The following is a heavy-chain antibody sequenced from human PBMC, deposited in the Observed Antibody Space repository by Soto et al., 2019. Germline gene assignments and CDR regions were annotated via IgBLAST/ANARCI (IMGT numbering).Heavy chain of an antibody. V-gene: IGHV4-59*13. Sequence: QVQLQESGPGLVKPSETLSLTCTVTGGSISTYYWSWIRQPPGKGLEWIGHIYYTGNTNYNPSLKGLVTISVDTSTNRFSLRLRSVTAADTAVYYCASAHTFEVHNWFDPWGQGTLVSVSS. J-gene: IGHJ5*02. CDR1: GGSISTYY. CDR3: ASAHTFEVHNWFDP. CDR2: IYYTGNT.